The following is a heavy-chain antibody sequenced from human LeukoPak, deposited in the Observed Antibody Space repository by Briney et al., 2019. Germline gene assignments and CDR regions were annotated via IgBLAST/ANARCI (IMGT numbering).Heavy chain of an antibody. CDR3: ARQPGTGGINL. CDR1: GGSISSYI. V-gene: IGHV4-4*09. D-gene: IGHD3-16*01. Sequence: SETLSLTCSVSGGSISSYIWSWIRQPPGKGLERIGYIYTSGSTDYNPSLKSRVTISVDRSKNQFSLKLNSVTAADTAFYYCARQPGTGGINLWGQGTLVTVSS. J-gene: IGHJ4*02. CDR2: IYTSGST.